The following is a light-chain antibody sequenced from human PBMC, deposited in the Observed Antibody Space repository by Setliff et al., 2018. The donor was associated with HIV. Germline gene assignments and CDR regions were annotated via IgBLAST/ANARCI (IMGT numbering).Light chain of an antibody. V-gene: IGLV2-14*03. CDR2: DVS. CDR1: SSDVGGYNY. Sequence: QSVLTQPASVSGSPGQSITISCTGTSSDVGGYNYVSWYQQYPGKAPILMIYDVSKRPSGVSNRFSGSKSGNTASLTISGLQAEDESDYYCGSYTSSSTLVFGGGTKVTVL. CDR3: GSYTSSSTLV. J-gene: IGLJ2*01.